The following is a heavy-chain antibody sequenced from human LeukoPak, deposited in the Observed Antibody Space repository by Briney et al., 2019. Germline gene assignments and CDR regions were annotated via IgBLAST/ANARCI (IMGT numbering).Heavy chain of an antibody. J-gene: IGHJ6*03. CDR3: ARGRVTIFGVASYYYYYYMDV. CDR2: INHSGST. Sequence: SETLSLTCEVYGGSFSGYYWSWIRQPPGKGLEWIGEINHSGSTNYNPSLKSRVTISVDTSKNQFSLKLSSVTAADTAVYYCARGRVTIFGVASYYYYYYMDVWGKGATVTVSS. V-gene: IGHV4-34*01. CDR1: GGSFSGYY. D-gene: IGHD3-3*01.